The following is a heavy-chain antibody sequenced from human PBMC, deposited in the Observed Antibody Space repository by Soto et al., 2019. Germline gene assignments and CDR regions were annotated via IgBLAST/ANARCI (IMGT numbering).Heavy chain of an antibody. CDR1: GYTFSRYW. CDR2: IKQDGTEK. D-gene: IGHD5-18*01. V-gene: IGHV3-7*01. CDR3: ARGDTPMITGMDSFDI. Sequence: GGSLRLSCAASGYTFSRYWMNWVRQAPGKGLEWVANIKQDGTEKNYVDSVKGRFTISRDNARNSLYLQMDSLRAEDTAVYFCARGDTPMITGMDSFDIWGQGTMVTVSS. J-gene: IGHJ3*02.